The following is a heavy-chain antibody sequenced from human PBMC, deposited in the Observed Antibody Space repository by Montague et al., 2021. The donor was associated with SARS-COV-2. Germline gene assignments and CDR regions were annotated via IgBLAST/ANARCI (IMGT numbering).Heavy chain of an antibody. CDR3: ARLGAAHRLNNWFDP. J-gene: IGHJ5*02. V-gene: IGHV4-39*01. D-gene: IGHD1-26*01. CDR2: VYYSGST. CDR1: GDSIRSSGYY. Sequence: SETLSLTCSVSGDSIRSSGYYWGWIRQPPGKGLEWIGTVYYSGSTNYNPSLKSRVTMPVDTSKNQFSLELRSVTAADTAVYYCARLGAAHRLNNWFDPWGQGALVTVSS.